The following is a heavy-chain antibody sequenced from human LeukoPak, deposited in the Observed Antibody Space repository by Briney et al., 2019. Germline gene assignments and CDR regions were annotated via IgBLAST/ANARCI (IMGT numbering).Heavy chain of an antibody. CDR3: AKAGVMYYDSSGYYFDY. Sequence: ASVKVSCKASGYTFTSSSMHCVRQAPGQGLERMGWINPNSGCTNYAQKFQGRVTRTRDSSISSAYMELSRLRSDDTAVYYCAKAGVMYYDSSGYYFDYWGHGTLVTVSS. CDR1: GYTFTSSS. V-gene: IGHV1-2*02. CDR2: INPNSGCT. D-gene: IGHD3-22*01. J-gene: IGHJ4*01.